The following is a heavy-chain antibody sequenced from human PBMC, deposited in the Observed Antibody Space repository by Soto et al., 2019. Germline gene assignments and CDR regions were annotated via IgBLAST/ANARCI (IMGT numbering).Heavy chain of an antibody. CDR3: ARGGGYNSFDY. J-gene: IGHJ4*02. D-gene: IGHD2-15*01. CDR1: GASISDGGCS. Sequence: ASETLSLTCTVYGASISDGGCSWSWNRQSPGQCREWIGYISHLARTYFHPSFKSRLTMSIDRNRNQFSVKLSSVTAEDMAVYYCARGGGYNSFDYWGQGVLVTVYS. CDR2: ISHLART. V-gene: IGHV4-30-2*06.